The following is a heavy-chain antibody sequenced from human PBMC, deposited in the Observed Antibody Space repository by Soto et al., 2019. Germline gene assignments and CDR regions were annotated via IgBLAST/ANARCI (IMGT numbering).Heavy chain of an antibody. D-gene: IGHD6-19*01. CDR3: ASQMYSSGWYFDY. V-gene: IGHV4-61*08. J-gene: IGHJ4*02. Sequence: SETLSLTCAVSGGSISSGGYSWSWIRQPPGKGLEWIGYIYYSGSTNYNPSLKSRVTISVDTSKNQFSLKLSSVTAADTAVYYCASQMYSSGWYFDYWGQGTLVTVSS. CDR2: IYYSGST. CDR1: GGSISSGGYS.